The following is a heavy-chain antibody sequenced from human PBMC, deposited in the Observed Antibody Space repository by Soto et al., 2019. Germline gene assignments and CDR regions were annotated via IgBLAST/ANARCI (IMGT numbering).Heavy chain of an antibody. CDR3: ARGDYYDSSGPFSDAFEF. V-gene: IGHV3-7*04. Sequence: GSLRLSCAASGFTFSSYWMSWVRQAPGKGLEWVANIKQDGSQKWYVDSVKGRFTISRDNARNSLYLQMNSLRVEGTAVYYCARGDYYDSSGPFSDAFEFWGQGTMVTVSS. CDR2: IKQDGSQK. CDR1: GFTFSSYW. D-gene: IGHD3-22*01. J-gene: IGHJ3*01.